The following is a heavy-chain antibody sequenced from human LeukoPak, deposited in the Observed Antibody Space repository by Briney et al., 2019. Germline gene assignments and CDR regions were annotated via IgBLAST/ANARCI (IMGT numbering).Heavy chain of an antibody. CDR2: ISYDGSNK. D-gene: IGHD3-10*01. CDR3: ARDMVRGVIITDYYYYGMDV. Sequence: GGSLRLSCAASGFTFSSYAMHWVRQAPGKGLEWVAVISYDGSNKYYADSVKGRFTISRDNSKNTLYLQMNSLRAGDTAVYYCARDMVRGVIITDYYYYGMDVWGQGTTVTVSS. CDR1: GFTFSSYA. V-gene: IGHV3-30-3*01. J-gene: IGHJ6*02.